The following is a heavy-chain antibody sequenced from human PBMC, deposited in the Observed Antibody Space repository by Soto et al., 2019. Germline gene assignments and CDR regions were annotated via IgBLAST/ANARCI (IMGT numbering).Heavy chain of an antibody. Sequence: PGGSLRLSCAASGFTFSSYSMNWVRQAPGKGLEWVSYISSSSSPIYYADSVKGRFTISRDNAKNSLYLQMNSLRAEDTAVYYCVRVQRITMVRGVSWGQGTLVTVSS. CDR2: ISSSSSPI. CDR1: GFTFSSYS. J-gene: IGHJ5*02. V-gene: IGHV3-48*01. D-gene: IGHD3-10*01. CDR3: VRVQRITMVRGVS.